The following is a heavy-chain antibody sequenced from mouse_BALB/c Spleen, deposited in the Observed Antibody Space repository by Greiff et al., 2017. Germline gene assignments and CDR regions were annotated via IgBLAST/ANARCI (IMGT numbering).Heavy chain of an antibody. CDR2: ISSGGSYT. J-gene: IGHJ4*01. Sequence: EVQLVESGGDLVKPGGSLKLSCAASGFTFSSYGMSWVRQTPDKRLEWVATISSGGSYTYYPDSVKGRFTISRDNAKNTLYLQMSSLKSEDTAMYYCARQAYYGMDYWGQRTSVTVSS. CDR1: GFTFSSYG. V-gene: IGHV5-6*01. CDR3: ARQAYYGMDY.